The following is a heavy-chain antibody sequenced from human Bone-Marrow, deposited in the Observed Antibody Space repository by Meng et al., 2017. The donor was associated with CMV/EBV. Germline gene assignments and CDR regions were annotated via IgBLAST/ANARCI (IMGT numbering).Heavy chain of an antibody. D-gene: IGHD6-6*01. CDR2: INHSGST. Sequence: QLRELGAGLLQPSETLSLTCAVYGGFFSGYYWSWIRQTPGKGLEWIGEINHSGSTNYNPSLKSRVTISVDTSKNQFSLKLSSVTAADTAVYYCARGRHIAARPFYYWGQGTLVTVSS. CDR1: GGFFSGYY. J-gene: IGHJ4*02. V-gene: IGHV4-34*01. CDR3: ARGRHIAARPFYY.